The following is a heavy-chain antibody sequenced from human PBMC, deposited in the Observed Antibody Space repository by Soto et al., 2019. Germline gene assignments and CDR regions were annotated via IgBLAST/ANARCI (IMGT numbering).Heavy chain of an antibody. Sequence: GGSLRLSCAASGFTFSSYGMHWVRQAPGKGLEWVADIWHDGSNKYYADSVKGRFTISRDNSKNTLYLQMNSLRAEDTAVYYCAREYTVTTHYYYYGMDVWGQGTTVTVSS. V-gene: IGHV3-33*01. J-gene: IGHJ6*02. CDR1: GFTFSSYG. CDR2: IWHDGSNK. D-gene: IGHD4-17*01. CDR3: AREYTVTTHYYYYGMDV.